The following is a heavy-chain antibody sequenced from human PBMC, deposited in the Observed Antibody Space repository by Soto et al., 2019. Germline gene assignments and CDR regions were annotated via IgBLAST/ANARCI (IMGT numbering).Heavy chain of an antibody. V-gene: IGHV3-33*01. J-gene: IGHJ5*01. D-gene: IGHD6-13*01. CDR1: GFTFSSYG. CDR3: ARATSSSWYVDS. Sequence: QVQLVESGGGVVQPGRSLRLSCAASGFTFSSYGMHWVRQAPGKGLEWVAVIWYDGSNKYYADSVKGRFTISRDNSKNTLYLQMNSLRAEDTAVYYCARATSSSWYVDSWGQGTLVTVSS. CDR2: IWYDGSNK.